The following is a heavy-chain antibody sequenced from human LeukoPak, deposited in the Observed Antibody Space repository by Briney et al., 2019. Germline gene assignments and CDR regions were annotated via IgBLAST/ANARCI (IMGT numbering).Heavy chain of an antibody. J-gene: IGHJ4*02. Sequence: SETLSLTCTVSGGSISSYYWSWIRQPPGKGLEWIGYIYYSGTTDYNPSLKSRVTISVGTSNNQFSLKVSSVTAADTAVYYCARSSGAYRSFGYWGQGTLVPVSS. V-gene: IGHV4-59*01. CDR3: ARSSGAYRSFGY. D-gene: IGHD1-26*01. CDR2: IYYSGTT. CDR1: GGSISSYY.